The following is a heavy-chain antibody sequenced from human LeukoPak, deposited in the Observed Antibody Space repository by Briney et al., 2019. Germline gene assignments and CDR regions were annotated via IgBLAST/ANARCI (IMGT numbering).Heavy chain of an antibody. V-gene: IGHV4-31*03. J-gene: IGHJ4*02. D-gene: IGHD3-10*01. Sequence: SETLSLTCTVSGGSISSGGYYWSWIRQHPEMGLEWIGYIYYSGNTYYNPSLKSRVTISRDTSKNKFSLKMTSVTAADTAVYYCARDNYGSGVVDYWGQGTLVTVSS. CDR2: IYYSGNT. CDR1: GGSISSGGYY. CDR3: ARDNYGSGVVDY.